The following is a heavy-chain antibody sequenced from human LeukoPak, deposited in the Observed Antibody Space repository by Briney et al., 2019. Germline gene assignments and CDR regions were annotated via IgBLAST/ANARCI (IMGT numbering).Heavy chain of an antibody. CDR3: ARVELRDSGSYYRPTDY. CDR2: ISAYNGNT. Sequence: GASVKVSCKASGYTFTSYGISWVRQAPGQGLEWMGWISAYNGNTNYAQKLQGRVTMTTDTSTSTAYMELRSLRSDDTAVYYCARVELRDSGSYYRPTDYWGQGTLVTVSS. D-gene: IGHD3-10*01. V-gene: IGHV1-18*01. CDR1: GYTFTSYG. J-gene: IGHJ4*02.